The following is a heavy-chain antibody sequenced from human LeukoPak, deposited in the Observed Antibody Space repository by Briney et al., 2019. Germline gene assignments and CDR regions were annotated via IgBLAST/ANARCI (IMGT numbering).Heavy chain of an antibody. CDR2: INHSGST. CDR1: GGSFSGYY. Sequence: SDTLSLTCAVYGGSFSGYYWSWIRQPPGKGLEWIGEINHSGSTNYNPSLKSRVTISVDTSKNQFSLKLSPVTAADTAVYYCARGLPARNYWGQGTLVTVSS. CDR3: ARGLPARNY. D-gene: IGHD1-14*01. V-gene: IGHV4-34*01. J-gene: IGHJ4*02.